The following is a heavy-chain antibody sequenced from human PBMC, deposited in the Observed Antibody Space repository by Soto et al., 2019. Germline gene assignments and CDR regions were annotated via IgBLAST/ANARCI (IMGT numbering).Heavy chain of an antibody. J-gene: IGHJ6*02. CDR3: ARVNRGYSYGYYYYYGMDV. D-gene: IGHD5-18*01. CDR2: IYSSGRT. Sequence: SETLSLTCTVSGGSISSGDYYWSWIRQPPGKGLEWIGYIYSSGRTYYNPSPKSRVTITVDKSKNQFSLKLSPVTAADTAVYYCARVNRGYSYGYYYYYGMDVWGQGTTVTVSS. CDR1: GGSISSGDYY. V-gene: IGHV4-30-4*01.